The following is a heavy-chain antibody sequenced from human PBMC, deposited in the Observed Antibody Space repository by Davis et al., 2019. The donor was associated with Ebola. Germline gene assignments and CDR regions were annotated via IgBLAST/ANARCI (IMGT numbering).Heavy chain of an antibody. CDR3: ARDRGGSGFNYYYGMDV. CDR2: IRSKAYGGTT. CDR1: GFTFGDYA. V-gene: IGHV3-49*04. J-gene: IGHJ6*02. Sequence: GESLKISCPASGFTFGDYAMSWVRQAPGKGLEWVGFIRSKAYGGTTEYAASVKGRFTISRDNAKNTLYLQMNSLRDEDTAVYYCARDRGGSGFNYYYGMDVWGQGTTVTVSS. D-gene: IGHD3-10*01.